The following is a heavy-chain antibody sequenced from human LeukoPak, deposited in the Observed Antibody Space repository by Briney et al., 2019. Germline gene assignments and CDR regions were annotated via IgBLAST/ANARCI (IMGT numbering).Heavy chain of an antibody. J-gene: IGHJ4*02. CDR1: GYTFTGHY. Sequence: ASVKVSCKASGYTFTGHYMHWVRQAPGQGLEWMGWISAYNGNTNYAQKLQGRVTMTTDTSTSTAYMELRSLRSDDTAVYYCATEIYDILTGAPRNYFDYWGQGTLVTVSS. V-gene: IGHV1-18*04. D-gene: IGHD3-9*01. CDR3: ATEIYDILTGAPRNYFDY. CDR2: ISAYNGNT.